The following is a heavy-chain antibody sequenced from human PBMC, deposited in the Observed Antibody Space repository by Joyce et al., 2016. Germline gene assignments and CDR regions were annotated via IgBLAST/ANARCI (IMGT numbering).Heavy chain of an antibody. Sequence: EVQLVESGGGLVKPGGSRTLTCVASGFNCSSYSMKWVRQAAGKGLEWVSSIKTSNTYIYYADSVKGRFTISRDNAKNSLFLQINSLRAEDTGFYYCARGLSYELTHCMDVWGQGTTVTVSS. CDR3: ARGLSYELTHCMDV. V-gene: IGHV3-21*01. D-gene: IGHD5-18*01. CDR1: GFNCSSYS. CDR2: IKTSNTYI. J-gene: IGHJ6*02.